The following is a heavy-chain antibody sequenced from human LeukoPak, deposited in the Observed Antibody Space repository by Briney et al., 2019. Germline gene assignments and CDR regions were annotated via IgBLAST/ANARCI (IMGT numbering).Heavy chain of an antibody. CDR3: AKDASSGYYYFYAVY. CDR2: ISGSGGNT. D-gene: IGHD3-22*01. Sequence: GGSLRLSCAASGFTFGNYAMSWVRQAPGKGLEWVSAISGSGGNTYYADSVKGRFTISRDNSKNTLYLQMNSLRVEDTAVYFCAKDASSGYYYFYAVYWGQGTLVTVSS. V-gene: IGHV3-23*01. J-gene: IGHJ4*02. CDR1: GFTFGNYA.